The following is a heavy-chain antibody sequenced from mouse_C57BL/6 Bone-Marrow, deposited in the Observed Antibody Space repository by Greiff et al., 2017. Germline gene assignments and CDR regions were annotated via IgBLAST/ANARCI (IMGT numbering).Heavy chain of an antibody. CDR1: GYSITSGYY. Sequence: EVKLLESGPGLVKPSQSLSLTCSVTGYSITSGYYWNWIRQFPGNKLEWMGYISYDGSNNYNPSLKNRISITRDTSKNQFFLKLNSVTTEDTATYYCARDRGYYYGSSYYWYFDVWGTGTTVTVSS. D-gene: IGHD1-1*01. V-gene: IGHV3-6*01. CDR2: ISYDGSN. CDR3: ARDRGYYYGSSYYWYFDV. J-gene: IGHJ1*03.